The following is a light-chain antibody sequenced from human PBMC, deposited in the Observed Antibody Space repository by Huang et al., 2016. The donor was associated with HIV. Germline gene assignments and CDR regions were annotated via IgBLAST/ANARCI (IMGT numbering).Light chain of an antibody. V-gene: IGKV3-15*01. CDR2: GAS. CDR3: QQYNNWPWT. Sequence: EIVMTQPPATLSVSPWERATLSCRANRGVRFDLAWYQQRGGQAPRLLIYGASTRATGIPARFSGSGSGTEFTLTISSLQSEDFAVYYCQQYNNWPWTFGQGTKVEIE. CDR1: RGVRFD. J-gene: IGKJ1*01.